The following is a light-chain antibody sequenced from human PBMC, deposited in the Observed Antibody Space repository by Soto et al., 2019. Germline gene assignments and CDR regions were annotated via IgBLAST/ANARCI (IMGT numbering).Light chain of an antibody. V-gene: IGLV2-14*01. Sequence: QSALTQPASVTGCPGQSIAISCTGTASNVGTYNYVSWYQQYPDKVPKLLIYDVTKRPPGVSDRFSGSKSGNTASLTISGLQAEDEADYYCNSYTSSQTGVFGTGTKVTVL. CDR2: DVT. CDR3: NSYTSSQTGV. J-gene: IGLJ1*01. CDR1: ASNVGTYNY.